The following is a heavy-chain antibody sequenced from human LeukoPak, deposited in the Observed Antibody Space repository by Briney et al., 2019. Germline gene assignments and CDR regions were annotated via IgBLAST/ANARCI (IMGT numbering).Heavy chain of an antibody. J-gene: IGHJ4*02. CDR1: GYTFISYG. CDR3: GRVHSSSWYQSDY. V-gene: IGHV1-18*01. Sequence: ASVKVSCKASGYTFISYGITWVRQAPGQGLEWMGWTSTYNGNTVYVQKLQGRVTVTTDTSASTVYMELRSLRSDDTAVYYCGRVHSSSWYQSDYWGQGTLVTVSS. CDR2: TSTYNGNT. D-gene: IGHD6-13*01.